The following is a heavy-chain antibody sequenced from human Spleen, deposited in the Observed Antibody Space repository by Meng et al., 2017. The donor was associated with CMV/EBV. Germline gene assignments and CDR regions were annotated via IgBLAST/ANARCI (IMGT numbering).Heavy chain of an antibody. CDR1: GFTFDDYA. CDR3: AKDRVVYDFSYGMDV. Sequence: SLKISCAASGFTFDDYAMHWVRQAPGKGLEWVSRINWNSNKIGYADSMKGRFTISRDNAKNSLYLQMNSLRAEDMALYYCAKDRVVYDFSYGMDVWGQGTTVTVSS. CDR2: INWNSNKI. V-gene: IGHV3-9*03. D-gene: IGHD3-3*01. J-gene: IGHJ6*02.